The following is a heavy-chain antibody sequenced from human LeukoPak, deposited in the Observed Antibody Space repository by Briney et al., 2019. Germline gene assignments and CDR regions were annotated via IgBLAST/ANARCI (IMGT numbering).Heavy chain of an antibody. D-gene: IGHD3-16*02. J-gene: IGHJ4*02. CDR1: GYTFTGYY. CDR3: ARDRDEVYDYVWGSYRYPFDY. Sequence: VASVKVSCKASGYTFTGYYMHWVRQAPGQGLEWMGWISAYNGNTNYAQKLQGRVTMTTDTSTSTAYMELRSLRSDDTAVYYCARDRDEVYDYVWGSYRYPFDYWGQGTLVTVSS. V-gene: IGHV1-18*04. CDR2: ISAYNGNT.